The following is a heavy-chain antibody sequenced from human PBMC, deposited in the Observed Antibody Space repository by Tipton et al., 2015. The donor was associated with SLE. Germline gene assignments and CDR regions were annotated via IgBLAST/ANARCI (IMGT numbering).Heavy chain of an antibody. CDR2: ISGSGGST. CDR3: ARDMGTVVTPFDY. V-gene: IGHV3-23*01. CDR1: GFTFSSYA. J-gene: IGHJ4*02. Sequence: SLRLSCAASGFTFSSYAMSWVRQAPGKGLEWVSAISGSGGSTYYADSVKGRFTISRDNAKNSLYLQMNSLRAEDTAVYYCARDMGTVVTPFDYWGQGTLVTVSS. D-gene: IGHD4-23*01.